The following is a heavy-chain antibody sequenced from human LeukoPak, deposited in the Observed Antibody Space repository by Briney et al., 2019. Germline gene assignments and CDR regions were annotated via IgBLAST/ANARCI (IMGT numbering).Heavy chain of an antibody. D-gene: IGHD5-12*01. V-gene: IGHV3-30*18. CDR2: ISYDGSNK. J-gene: IGHJ4*02. CDR1: GCTFSSYG. Sequence: GGSLRLSCAASGCTFSSYGMHWVRQAPGKGLEWVAVISYDGSNKYYADSVKGRFTISRDNSKNTLYLQMNSLRAEDTAVYYCAKDLLEYSGYQYFDYWGQGTLVTVSS. CDR3: AKDLLEYSGYQYFDY.